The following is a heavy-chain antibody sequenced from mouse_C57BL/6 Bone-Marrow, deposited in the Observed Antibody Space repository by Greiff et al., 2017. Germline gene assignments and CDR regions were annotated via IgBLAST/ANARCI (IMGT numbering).Heavy chain of an antibody. J-gene: IGHJ1*03. CDR2: ISYDGSN. Sequence: EVKLQESGPGLVKPSQSLSLTCSVTGYSITSGYYWNWIRQFPGNKLEWMGYISYDGSNNYNPSLKNRISITRDTSKNQFFLKLNSVTTEDTATYYCARHYYGSSYHFDVWGTGTTVTVSS. D-gene: IGHD1-1*01. CDR3: ARHYYGSSYHFDV. V-gene: IGHV3-6*01. CDR1: GYSITSGYY.